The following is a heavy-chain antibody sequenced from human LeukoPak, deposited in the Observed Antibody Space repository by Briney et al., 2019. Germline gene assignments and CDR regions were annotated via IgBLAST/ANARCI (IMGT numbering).Heavy chain of an antibody. CDR1: GYSISSGYY. CDR2: IYHSGST. J-gene: IGHJ4*02. V-gene: IGHV4-38-2*02. CDR3: ARHERWLQFHYFDY. D-gene: IGHD5-24*01. Sequence: SETLSLTCTVSGYSISSGYYWGWIRQPPGKGLEWIGSIYHSGSTNYNPSLKSRVTISVDTSKNQFSLKLSSVTAADTAVYYCARHERWLQFHYFDYWGQGTLVTVSS.